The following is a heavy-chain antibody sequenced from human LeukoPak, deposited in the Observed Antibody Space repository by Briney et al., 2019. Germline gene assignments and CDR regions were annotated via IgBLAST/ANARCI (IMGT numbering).Heavy chain of an antibody. J-gene: IGHJ4*02. V-gene: IGHV1-8*01. CDR3: ARAPVVGSGYYYDY. CDR2: MNPNSGNT. D-gene: IGHD3-22*01. CDR1: GYTFTSYD. Sequence: ASVKVSCKASGYTFTSYDINWVRQATGQGLEWMGWMNPNSGNTGYAQKFQGRVTMTRNTSISTAYMELSGLRSEDTAVYYCARAPVVGSGYYYDYWGQGTLVTVSS.